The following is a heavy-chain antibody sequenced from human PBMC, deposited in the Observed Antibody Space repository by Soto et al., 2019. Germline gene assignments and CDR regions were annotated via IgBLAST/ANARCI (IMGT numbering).Heavy chain of an antibody. CDR2: INTDGSST. CDR1: GFTFGNYW. J-gene: IGHJ4*02. Sequence: GGSLRLSCAASGFTFGNYWMHWVRQAPGKGLVWVSRINTDGSSTSYADSVKGRFTISRDNAKNTLYLQMNSLRAEDTAVYYCARVQMLVTSDYWGQGTLVTVSS. V-gene: IGHV3-74*01. D-gene: IGHD2-2*01. CDR3: ARVQMLVTSDY.